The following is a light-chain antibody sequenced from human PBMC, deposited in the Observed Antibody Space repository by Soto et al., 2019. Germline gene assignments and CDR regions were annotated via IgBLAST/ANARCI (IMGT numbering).Light chain of an antibody. CDR3: QQYNSYPWT. J-gene: IGKJ1*01. Sequence: DIQMTQSPSTLSASVGDRVTITCRASQSISSWLAWYQQKPGKAPKLLIYDASSLECGVPSRFSGSGSGTEFTLTISSLRPDDFATYYCQQYNSYPWTFGQGTKVEIK. CDR1: QSISSW. V-gene: IGKV1-5*01. CDR2: DAS.